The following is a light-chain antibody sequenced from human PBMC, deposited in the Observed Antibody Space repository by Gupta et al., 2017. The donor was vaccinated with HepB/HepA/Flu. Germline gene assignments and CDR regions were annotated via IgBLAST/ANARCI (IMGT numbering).Light chain of an antibody. V-gene: IGKV3-11*01. CDR2: DAS. Sequence: EIVLTQSPATLSLSPGERAPLSCRASQSVSSYLAWYQQNPGQAPRLLIYDASNRATGIPARFSGSGSGTDFTLTISSLEPEDFAVYYCQQPSTFGQGTRLEIK. J-gene: IGKJ5*01. CDR1: QSVSSY. CDR3: QQPST.